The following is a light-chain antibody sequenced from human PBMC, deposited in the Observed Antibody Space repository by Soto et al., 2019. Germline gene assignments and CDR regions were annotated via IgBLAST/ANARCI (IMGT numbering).Light chain of an antibody. J-gene: IGKJ5*01. CDR3: QQRHRWPIT. V-gene: IGKV3-11*01. CDR2: DAY. Sequence: VLSQAPVTPSFSRGERGTRCCRASQSFRGQLAWYQQKPGQAPRLLIYDAYNRATGIPPRFSGSGSGTDFTLTISSLEPEDSAVYYCQQRHRWPITFGQGTRLEIK. CDR1: QSFRGQ.